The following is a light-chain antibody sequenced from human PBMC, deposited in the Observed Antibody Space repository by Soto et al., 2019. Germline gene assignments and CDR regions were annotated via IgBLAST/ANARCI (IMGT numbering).Light chain of an antibody. CDR2: GAS. Sequence: EIVLTQSPGTLSLSPGERATLSCRASQSVNSNYLAWYRRKPGQAPSLLIYGASTRATGIPGRFSGSGSGTDVTLTITSLEPEDFAVYYCQQYGSSPPTFGQGTEVEIK. V-gene: IGKV3-20*01. J-gene: IGKJ1*01. CDR3: QQYGSSPPT. CDR1: QSVNSNY.